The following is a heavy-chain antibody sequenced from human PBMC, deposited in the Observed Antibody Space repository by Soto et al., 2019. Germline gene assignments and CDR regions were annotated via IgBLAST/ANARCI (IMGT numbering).Heavy chain of an antibody. D-gene: IGHD3-16*01. CDR1: GFNFSIYA. Sequence: EVQLLEAGGGVVQPGGSLKLSCVVSGFNFSIYAMSWVRQAPGKGLEWVSNINWSGEKIDYLDSVEGRFTISRDNSKKTLFLKLNSLRAEDTAIYYCAAIHKRYDDYFDFWGQGTLVTVSS. V-gene: IGHV3-23*01. J-gene: IGHJ4*02. CDR2: INWSGEKI. CDR3: AAIHKRYDDYFDF.